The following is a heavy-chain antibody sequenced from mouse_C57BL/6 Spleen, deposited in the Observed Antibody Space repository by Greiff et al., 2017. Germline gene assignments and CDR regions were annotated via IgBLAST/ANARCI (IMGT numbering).Heavy chain of an antibody. Sequence: QVQLQQSGAELVRPGASVTLSCKASGYTFTDYEMHWVKQTPVHGLEWIGAIDPETGGTAYNQKFKGKDILTADKSSSTAYMELRSLTSEDSAVYYCRRGGYSEAMDYWGQGTSVTVSS. J-gene: IGHJ4*01. CDR1: GYTFTDYE. CDR3: RRGGYSEAMDY. D-gene: IGHD2-12*01. CDR2: IDPETGGT. V-gene: IGHV1-15*01.